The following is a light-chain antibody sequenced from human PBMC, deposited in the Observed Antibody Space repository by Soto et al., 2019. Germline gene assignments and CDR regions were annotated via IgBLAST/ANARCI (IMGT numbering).Light chain of an antibody. CDR3: QQYSTLPHT. V-gene: IGKV3-20*01. CDR1: QSITNNY. J-gene: IGKJ2*01. Sequence: ESVLTQSPGTLSLSPGERATLSCRATQSITNNYFAWYQQKPGQSPKLLIYGVSSRATDIPDRFSGSGSGTDFTLTISRLEPEDFVVYYCQQYSTLPHTCGQGTKLEVK. CDR2: GVS.